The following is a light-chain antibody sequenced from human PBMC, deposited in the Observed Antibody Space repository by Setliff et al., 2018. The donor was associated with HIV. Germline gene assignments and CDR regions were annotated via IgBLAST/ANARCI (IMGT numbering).Light chain of an antibody. Sequence: SVLTQPPSASGTPGQRVTISCSGSTSNVGRNIVSWFQHLPGTAPRLLIYSYNQRPSGVPDRFSGSRSGTSASLAITGLQSEDEGDYYCAAWDDRLNGYVFGTGTKV. CDR3: AAWDDRLNGYV. J-gene: IGLJ1*01. CDR2: SYN. CDR1: TSNVGRNI. V-gene: IGLV1-44*01.